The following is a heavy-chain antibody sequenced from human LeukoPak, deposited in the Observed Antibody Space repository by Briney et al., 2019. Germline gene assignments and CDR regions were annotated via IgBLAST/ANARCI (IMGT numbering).Heavy chain of an antibody. D-gene: IGHD2-2*01. CDR3: ARPPVVPAEMGYYYYGMDV. J-gene: IGHJ6*02. CDR2: IYYSGST. V-gene: IGHV4-39*01. Sequence: SETLSLTCTVSGGSISSSSYYWGWIRQPPGKGLEWIGSIYYSGSTYYNPSLKSRVTISVDTSKNQFSLKLSSVTAADTAVYYCARPPVVPAEMGYYYYGMDVWGQGTTVTVSS. CDR1: GGSISSSSYY.